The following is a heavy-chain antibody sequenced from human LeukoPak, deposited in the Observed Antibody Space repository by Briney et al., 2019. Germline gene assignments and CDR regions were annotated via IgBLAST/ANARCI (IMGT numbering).Heavy chain of an antibody. Sequence: GSLRLSCAASGFTFNTNAMSWVRQAPGKGLEWVSAISGRTGGTYYADSVKGRFTISRGNSKSTLYLQMDSLRAEDTAVYYCAKCGNSGCHLIDYWGQGTLVTVSS. J-gene: IGHJ4*02. CDR1: GFTFNTNA. D-gene: IGHD5-12*01. CDR2: ISGRTGGT. V-gene: IGHV3-23*01. CDR3: AKCGNSGCHLIDY.